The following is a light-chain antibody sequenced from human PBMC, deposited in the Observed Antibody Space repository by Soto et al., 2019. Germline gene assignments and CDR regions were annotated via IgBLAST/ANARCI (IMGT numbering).Light chain of an antibody. Sequence: DIPMTQSPSSLSASIGDGVTITCRASQGIGIDLAWYQQKPGKAPKRLIYASSSLQRGVPLRFSGGGSGTEFTLTISGLQTEDFATYYCQQSYKILTFGGGTWVDI. CDR3: QQSYKILT. V-gene: IGKV1-17*01. CDR1: QGIGID. CDR2: ASS. J-gene: IGKJ4*01.